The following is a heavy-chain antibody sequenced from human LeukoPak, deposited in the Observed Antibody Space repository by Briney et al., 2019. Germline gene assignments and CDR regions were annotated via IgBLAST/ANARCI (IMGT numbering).Heavy chain of an antibody. CDR3: ARGDDILTGYYAGPV. Sequence: SETLSLTCTVSGGSISSYYWSWIRQPPGKGLEWIGYIYYSGSTNYNPSLKSRVTISVDTSKNQFSLKLSSVTAADTAVYYCARGDDILTGYYAGPVWGKGTTVTISP. J-gene: IGHJ6*04. V-gene: IGHV4-59*01. D-gene: IGHD3-9*01. CDR1: GGSISSYY. CDR2: IYYSGST.